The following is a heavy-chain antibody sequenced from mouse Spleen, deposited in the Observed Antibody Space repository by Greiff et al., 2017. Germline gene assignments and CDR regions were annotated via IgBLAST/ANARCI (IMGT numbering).Heavy chain of an antibody. CDR1: GFTFSSYA. D-gene: IGHD2-4*01. CDR2: ISDGGSYT. Sequence: EVQLVESGGGLVKPGGSLKLSCAASGFTFSSYAMSWVRQTPEKRLEWVATISDGGSYTYYPDNVKGRFTISRDNAKNNLYLQMSHLKSEDTAMYYCARDTDDYGSDYWGQGTTLTVSS. CDR3: ARDTDDYGSDY. V-gene: IGHV5-4*01. J-gene: IGHJ2*01.